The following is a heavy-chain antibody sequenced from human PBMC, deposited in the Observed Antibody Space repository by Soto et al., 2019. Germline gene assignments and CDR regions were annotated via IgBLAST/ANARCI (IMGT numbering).Heavy chain of an antibody. V-gene: IGHV3-74*03. J-gene: IGHJ4*02. Sequence: EVQLAESGGGLVQPGGSLRLSCAASGFTFSSYWMHWVRQDPLKGLVWVSSIRSDGTATQYADSVKGRFTVSRDNAKNTVYLQMNSLRAEDTAVYYCAKDLSWGQCDYWGQGTLVTVSS. D-gene: IGHD3-16*01. CDR2: IRSDGTAT. CDR3: AKDLSWGQCDY. CDR1: GFTFSSYW.